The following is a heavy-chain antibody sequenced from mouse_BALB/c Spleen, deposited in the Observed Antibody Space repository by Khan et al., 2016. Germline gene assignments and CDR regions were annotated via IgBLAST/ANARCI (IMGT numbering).Heavy chain of an antibody. Sequence: EVELVESGGGLVKPGGSLKLSCAASGFTFSSYAMSWVRQTPEKRLEWVASISSGGSTYYPDSVKGRFTISRDNARNILYLQMSSLRSEDTAMYYCARHDGYYSFADWGQGTLVTVSA. J-gene: IGHJ3*01. V-gene: IGHV5-6-5*01. D-gene: IGHD2-3*01. CDR1: GFTFSSYA. CDR3: ARHDGYYSFAD. CDR2: ISSGGST.